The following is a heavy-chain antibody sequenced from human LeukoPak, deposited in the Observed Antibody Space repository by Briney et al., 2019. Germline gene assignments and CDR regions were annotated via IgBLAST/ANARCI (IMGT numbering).Heavy chain of an antibody. CDR2: IKQDGSKK. V-gene: IGHV3-7*04. CDR1: KFTFSDYY. J-gene: IGHJ4*02. CDR3: TRVGYIDEGIDY. D-gene: IGHD5-24*01. Sequence: GGSLRLSCAASKFTFSDYYMTWVRQAPGKGLEWVANIKQDGSKKSYVDSVKGRFTISRDNAKNSLYLQMNSLRAEDTAIYYCTRVGYIDEGIDYWGQGTLVTVSS.